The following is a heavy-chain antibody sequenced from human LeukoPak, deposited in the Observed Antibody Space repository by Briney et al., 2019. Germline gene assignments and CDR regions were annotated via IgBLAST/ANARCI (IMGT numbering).Heavy chain of an antibody. CDR3: ARDYGDYEHYLDY. V-gene: IGHV4-59*12. CDR1: GGSISSYY. J-gene: IGHJ4*02. D-gene: IGHD4-17*01. CDR2: IYYSGST. Sequence: KPSETLSLTCTVSGGSISSYYWSWLRQPPGKGLEWMGYIYYSGSTNYNPSLKSRVTISVDTSKNHFSLKLSSVTAADTAVYYCARDYGDYEHYLDYWGQGTLVTVSS.